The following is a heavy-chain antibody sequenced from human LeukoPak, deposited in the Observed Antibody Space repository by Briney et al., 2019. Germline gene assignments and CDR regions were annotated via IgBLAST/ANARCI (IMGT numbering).Heavy chain of an antibody. CDR3: AREFPDIVVVPAAQGFHY. Sequence: GASVKVSCKASGYTFTGYYMHWVRQAPGQGLGWMGWINPNSGGTNYAQKFQGRVTMTRDTSISTAYMELSRLRSDDTAVYYCAREFPDIVVVPAAQGFHYWGREPWSPSPQ. D-gene: IGHD2-2*01. V-gene: IGHV1-2*02. CDR1: GYTFTGYY. J-gene: IGHJ4*02. CDR2: INPNSGGT.